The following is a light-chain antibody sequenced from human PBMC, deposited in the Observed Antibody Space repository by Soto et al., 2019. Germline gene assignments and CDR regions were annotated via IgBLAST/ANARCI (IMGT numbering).Light chain of an antibody. CDR1: SSDVGGYNY. CDR3: SSYTSSSFVV. CDR2: DVS. V-gene: IGLV2-14*01. Sequence: QSVLTQPASVSGSPGQSITISCTRTSSDVGGYNYVSWYQQHPGKAPKLMIYDVSNRPSGVSNRFSGSKSGNTASLTISGLQAEDEADYYCSSYTSSSFVVFGGGTKVTVL. J-gene: IGLJ2*01.